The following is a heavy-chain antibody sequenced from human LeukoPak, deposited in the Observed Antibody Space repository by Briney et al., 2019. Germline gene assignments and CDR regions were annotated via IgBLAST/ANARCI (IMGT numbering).Heavy chain of an antibody. J-gene: IGHJ5*02. D-gene: IGHD5-24*01. V-gene: IGHV1-46*01. CDR2: INPSGTGT. CDR3: ATDHSMANTAWWFDP. Sequence: ASVKASCKASGYTITNNYMHWVRQAPGQGLEWMGVINPSGTGTSYAQKFQGRITMSRDTSTSTVYMELSSLRSEGTAFYYCATDHSMANTAWWFDPWGQGTLVTVSS. CDR1: GYTITNNY.